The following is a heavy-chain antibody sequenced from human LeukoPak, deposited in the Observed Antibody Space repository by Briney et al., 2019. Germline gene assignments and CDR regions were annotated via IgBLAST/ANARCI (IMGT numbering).Heavy chain of an antibody. Sequence: SETLSLTCAVYGGAFSGYYWSWIRQPPGKGLEGIGEINHSGSTNYNPSLKSRVTISVDTSKNQFSLKLSSVTAADTAVYYCAREGPESAGNYWGQGTLVTVSS. D-gene: IGHD6-13*01. CDR2: INHSGST. CDR1: GGAFSGYY. J-gene: IGHJ4*02. V-gene: IGHV4-34*01. CDR3: AREGPESAGNY.